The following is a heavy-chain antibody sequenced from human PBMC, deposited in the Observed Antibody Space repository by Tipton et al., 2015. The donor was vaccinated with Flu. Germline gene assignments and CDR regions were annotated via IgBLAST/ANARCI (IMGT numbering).Heavy chain of an antibody. CDR2: TFHSGST. CDR1: GDSIRSSNYY. Sequence: TLSLTCGVSGDSIRSSNYYWGWIRQPPGKGLEWIGNTFHSGSTYYNPSLESRVTISIDTSKNQFSLKLNSVTAADTAVYYCARDQGFGDGLTYDYYAMGVWGQGTTVTVSS. V-gene: IGHV4-31*11. CDR3: ARDQGFGDGLTYDYYAMGV. D-gene: IGHD3-10*01. J-gene: IGHJ6*02.